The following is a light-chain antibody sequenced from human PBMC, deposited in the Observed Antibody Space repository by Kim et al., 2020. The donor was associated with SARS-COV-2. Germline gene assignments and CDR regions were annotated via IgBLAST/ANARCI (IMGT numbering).Light chain of an antibody. CDR1: QGVSSY. CDR2: DTS. Sequence: LSPGESATPSCRASQGVSSYLAWYQQKPGQAPRLLIYDTSNRATGIPARFSGSGSGTDYTLTISSLEPEDFAVYYCQQRSNWPLTFGGGTKVYIK. J-gene: IGKJ4*01. CDR3: QQRSNWPLT. V-gene: IGKV3-11*01.